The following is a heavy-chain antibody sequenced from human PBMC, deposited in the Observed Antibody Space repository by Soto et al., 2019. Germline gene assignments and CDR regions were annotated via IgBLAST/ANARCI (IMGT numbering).Heavy chain of an antibody. Sequence: EVQLLESGGGLVQPGGSLRLSCAASGFTFSSYAMSWVRQAPGKGLEWVSAISGSGGSTYYADSVKGRFTISRDNSKNTLYLQMNSLRAEDTAVYYCAKDWGPRYFDWLGGDGGYDAFDIWGQGTMVTVSS. V-gene: IGHV3-23*01. CDR1: GFTFSSYA. CDR3: AKDWGPRYFDWLGGDGGYDAFDI. D-gene: IGHD3-9*01. J-gene: IGHJ3*02. CDR2: ISGSGGST.